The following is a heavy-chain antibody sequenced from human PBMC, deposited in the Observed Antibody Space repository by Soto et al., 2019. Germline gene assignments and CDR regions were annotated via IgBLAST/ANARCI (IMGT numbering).Heavy chain of an antibody. D-gene: IGHD3-16*01. CDR3: VKDNNLADPG. V-gene: IGHV3-23*01. Sequence: EVKLLESGGGLVQPGGSLRLSCAASGFTFSTNGMTWVRQPPGKGLEWVSIISGNSDTTYYADSVKGRFTVSRDNSKNTVYLQMNSLRVEDTAIYYCVKDNNLADPGWGQGTLVTVSS. J-gene: IGHJ4*02. CDR2: ISGNSDTT. CDR1: GFTFSTNG.